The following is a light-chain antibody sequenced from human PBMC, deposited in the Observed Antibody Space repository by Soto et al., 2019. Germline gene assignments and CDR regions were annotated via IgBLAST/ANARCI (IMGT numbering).Light chain of an antibody. J-gene: IGKJ5*01. V-gene: IGKV3-11*01. CDR1: QSVSSY. Sequence: EIVMTQSPATLSVSPGERATLSCRASQSVSSYLAWYQQKPGQAPRLLISGASNRATGIPARFSGSGSGTDFTLTISSLEPEDFAVYYCQQRSSWPLITFGQGTRLEIK. CDR3: QQRSSWPLIT. CDR2: GAS.